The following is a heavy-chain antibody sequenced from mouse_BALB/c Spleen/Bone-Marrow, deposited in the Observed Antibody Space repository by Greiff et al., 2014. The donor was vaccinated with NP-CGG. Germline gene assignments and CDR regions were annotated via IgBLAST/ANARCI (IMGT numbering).Heavy chain of an antibody. CDR3: ATGSSYWYFDV. V-gene: IGHV1S34*01. D-gene: IGHD1-1*01. CDR2: IRCYNGAT. Sequence: LVKTGASVKISCKASGYSFTGYYMHWVKQSHGKSLEWIGCIRCYNGATSYNQKFKGKATFTVDTSSSTAYMQFNSLTSEDSAVYYCATGSSYWYFDVWGAGTTVTVSS. CDR1: GYSFTGYY. J-gene: IGHJ1*01.